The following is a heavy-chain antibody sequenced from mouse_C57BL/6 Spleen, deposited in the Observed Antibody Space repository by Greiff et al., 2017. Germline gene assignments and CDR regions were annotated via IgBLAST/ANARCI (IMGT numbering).Heavy chain of an antibody. D-gene: IGHD1-1*01. J-gene: IGHJ3*01. V-gene: IGHV5-17*01. CDR1: GFTFSDYG. CDR3: ATRGGSSSWFAY. CDR2: ISRGSSTI. Sequence: EVMLVESGGGLVKPGGSLKLSCAASGFTFSDYGMHWVRQAPEKGLEWVAYISRGSSTIYYADTVKGRFTISRDNAKNTLFLQMTSLRSEDTAMYYCATRGGSSSWFAYWGQGTLVTVSA.